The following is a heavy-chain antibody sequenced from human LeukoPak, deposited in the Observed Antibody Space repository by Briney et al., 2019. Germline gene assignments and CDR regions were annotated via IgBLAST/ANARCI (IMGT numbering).Heavy chain of an antibody. Sequence: GGSLRLSCAASGFTFSRYGMSWVRQAPGKGLEWVSGISGSGGSINYADSVKGRFTISRDNSKNTLYLQMNSLTAEDTAVYYCARDSIGGRGAFDIWGQGTMVTVSS. D-gene: IGHD2/OR15-2a*01. J-gene: IGHJ3*02. V-gene: IGHV3-23*01. CDR3: ARDSIGGRGAFDI. CDR1: GFTFSRYG. CDR2: ISGSGGSI.